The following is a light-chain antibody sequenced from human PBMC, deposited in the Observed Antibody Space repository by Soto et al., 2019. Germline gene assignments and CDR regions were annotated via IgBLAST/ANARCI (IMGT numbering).Light chain of an antibody. Sequence: IQMTQSPSSLSASIGDRVTITCRSSQVITNDLGWYQQKPGKAPKRLIYAASTLQSGVPSRFSGSGSGTEGTLAISSLKTEDCATYYCLQHNTYPWTFGQGTKVDIK. J-gene: IGKJ1*01. CDR3: LQHNTYPWT. CDR2: AAS. V-gene: IGKV1-17*01. CDR1: QVITND.